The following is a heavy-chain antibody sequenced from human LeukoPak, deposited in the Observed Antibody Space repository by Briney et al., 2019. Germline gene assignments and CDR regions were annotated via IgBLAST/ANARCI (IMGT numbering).Heavy chain of an antibody. CDR2: ISAYNGNT. J-gene: IGHJ6*03. CDR3: ARVVRYYYDSSGYYATTYYMDV. Sequence: ASVPVSCKASGYTFTSYGISWVRQAPGQGLEWMGWISAYNGNTNYAQKLQGRVTMTTDTSTSTAYMELRSLRSDDTAVYYCARVVRYYYDSSGYYATTYYMDVWGKGTTVTVSS. V-gene: IGHV1-18*01. D-gene: IGHD3-22*01. CDR1: GYTFTSYG.